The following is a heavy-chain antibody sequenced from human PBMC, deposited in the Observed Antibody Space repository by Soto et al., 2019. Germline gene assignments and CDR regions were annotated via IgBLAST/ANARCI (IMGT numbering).Heavy chain of an antibody. Sequence: SETLSLTCTVSGGSVSSGSYYWSWIRQPPGKGLEWIGYIYYSGSTNYTPSLKSRVPISVDTSKNQFSLKLSSVAAADTPVYYCARAGGEQWLVLYYFDYWGQGTLVTVSS. CDR1: GGSVSSGSYY. J-gene: IGHJ4*02. D-gene: IGHD6-19*01. CDR2: IYYSGST. CDR3: ARAGGEQWLVLYYFDY. V-gene: IGHV4-61*01.